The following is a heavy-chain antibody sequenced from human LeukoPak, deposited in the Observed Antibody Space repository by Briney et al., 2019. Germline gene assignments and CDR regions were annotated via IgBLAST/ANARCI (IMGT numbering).Heavy chain of an antibody. V-gene: IGHV3-53*01. J-gene: IGHJ4*02. CDR3: ARGLSSSDPFDY. CDR1: GFTVSSNY. Sequence: GGSLRLSCAASGFTVSSNYMSWVRQAPGKGLEWVSVIYSGGSTYYADSVKGRFTISRDNSKNTLYLQTNSLRAEDTAVYYCARGLSSSDPFDYWGQGTLVTVSS. CDR2: IYSGGST. D-gene: IGHD6-6*01.